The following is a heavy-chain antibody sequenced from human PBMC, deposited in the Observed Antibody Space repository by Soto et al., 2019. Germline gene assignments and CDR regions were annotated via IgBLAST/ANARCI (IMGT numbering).Heavy chain of an antibody. Sequence: QVQLQQWGAGLLKPSETLSLTCAVYGGSFSGYYWSWIRQPPGKGLEWIGEINHSGSTNYNPSLKTRVTISVDTSKNQFSLKLSSVTAADTAVYYCARFGVPTSPPPRDYWGQGTLVTVSS. D-gene: IGHD3-3*01. CDR3: ARFGVPTSPPPRDY. V-gene: IGHV4-34*01. CDR2: INHSGST. CDR1: GGSFSGYY. J-gene: IGHJ4*02.